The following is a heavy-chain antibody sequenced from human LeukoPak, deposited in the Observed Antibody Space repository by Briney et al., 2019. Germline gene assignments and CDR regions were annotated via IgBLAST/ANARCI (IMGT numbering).Heavy chain of an antibody. J-gene: IGHJ4*02. V-gene: IGHV3-23*01. CDR2: ISGSGGSI. D-gene: IGHD3-22*01. CDR1: GFTFSSYA. CDR3: AKATDYYHSSAYYYYFDS. Sequence: GGSLRLSCAASGFTFSSYAMSWVRQAPGKGLEWVSGISGSGGSISYADSVKGRFTISRDNSKNTLHLQMNSLRAEDTAVYYCAKATDYYHSSAYYYYFDSWGQETLVTVSS.